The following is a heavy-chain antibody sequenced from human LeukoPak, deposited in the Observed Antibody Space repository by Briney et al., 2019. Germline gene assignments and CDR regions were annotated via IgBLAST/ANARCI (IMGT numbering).Heavy chain of an antibody. Sequence: GGSLRLSCAGTGFAFNMFAIDWVRQAPGKGPEWVSGLSRGGSTTNYADSVKGRFTISRDKSQNSVFLQLNSLRPDDTAVYFCARQQRIRHCTEGVCTEGYYFDYWGQGTLVTVSS. CDR2: LSRGGSTT. J-gene: IGHJ4*02. CDR1: GFAFNMFA. D-gene: IGHD2-8*02. CDR3: ARQQRIRHCTEGVCTEGYYFDY. V-gene: IGHV3-23*01.